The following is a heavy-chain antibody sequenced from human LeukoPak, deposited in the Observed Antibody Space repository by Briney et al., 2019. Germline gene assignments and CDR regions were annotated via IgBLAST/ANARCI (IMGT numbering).Heavy chain of an antibody. CDR3: ARDPSHVIEAYCGGDCYWRYYYYGMDV. V-gene: IGHV1-18*01. D-gene: IGHD2-21*02. CDR1: GYTFTSYG. J-gene: IGHJ6*02. CDR2: ISAYNGNT. Sequence: ASVKVSCKASGYTFTSYGISWVRQAPGQGLEWMGWISAYNGNTNYAQKLQGRVTMTTDTSTSTAYMEVRSLRSDDTAVYYCARDPSHVIEAYCGGDCYWRYYYYGMDVWGQGTTVTVSS.